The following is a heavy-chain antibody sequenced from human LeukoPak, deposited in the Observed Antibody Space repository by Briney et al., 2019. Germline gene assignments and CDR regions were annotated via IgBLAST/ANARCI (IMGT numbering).Heavy chain of an antibody. V-gene: IGHV3-23*01. Sequence: GGSLRLSCVASGFTFSSYSMNWVRQAPGKGLEWVSAISGSGGSTYYADSVKGRFTISRDNSKNTLYLQMNSLRAEDTAVYYCAKGAFDGDYFNYWGQGTLVTVSS. J-gene: IGHJ4*02. CDR2: ISGSGGST. D-gene: IGHD3-9*01. CDR1: GFTFSSYS. CDR3: AKGAFDGDYFNY.